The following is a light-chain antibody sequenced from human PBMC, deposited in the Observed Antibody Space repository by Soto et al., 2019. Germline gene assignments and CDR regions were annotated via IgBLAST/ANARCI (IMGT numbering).Light chain of an antibody. CDR3: QHYNGGPRT. CDR2: GAS. Sequence: EIVMTQSPATLSVSPGERATLSCRASQSVSSNLAWYQQKPCQAPRLLIYGASTRATGIPARFSGSGSGTEFTLTISSLQSEDFAVYYCQHYNGGPRTFGQGTKVEIK. V-gene: IGKV3-15*01. CDR1: QSVSSN. J-gene: IGKJ1*01.